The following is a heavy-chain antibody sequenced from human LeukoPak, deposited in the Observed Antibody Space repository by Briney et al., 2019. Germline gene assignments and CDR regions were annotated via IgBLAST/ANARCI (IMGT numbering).Heavy chain of an antibody. D-gene: IGHD6-19*01. Sequence: GGSLGLSCAASGFTFSNYAMSWVRQAPGKGLEWVSSISSSGSSTYYADSVKGRFTISRDNSKNTLFLQMNSLRAEDTAVYYCATQRSGWHYFDYWGQGTLVTVSS. CDR1: GFTFSNYA. V-gene: IGHV3-23*01. CDR3: ATQRSGWHYFDY. CDR2: ISSSGSST. J-gene: IGHJ4*02.